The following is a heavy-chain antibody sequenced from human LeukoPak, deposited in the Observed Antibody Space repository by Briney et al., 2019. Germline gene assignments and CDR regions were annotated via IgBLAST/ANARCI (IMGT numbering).Heavy chain of an antibody. CDR2: IYYSGST. V-gene: IGHV4-59*01. CDR3: ARDEPAGYFDY. J-gene: IGHJ4*02. CDR1: GGSISSYY. Sequence: SETLSLTCIVSGGSISSYYWSWIRQPPGKGLEWIGYIYYSGSTNYNPSLKSRVTISVDTSKNQFSLKLSSVTAADTAVYYCARDEPAGYFDYWGQGTLVTVSS. D-gene: IGHD1-14*01.